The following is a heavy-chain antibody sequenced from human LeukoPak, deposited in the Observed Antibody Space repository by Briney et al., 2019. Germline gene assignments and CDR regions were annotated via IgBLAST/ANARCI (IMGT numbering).Heavy chain of an antibody. D-gene: IGHD5-24*01. J-gene: IGHJ6*03. Sequence: VASVKVSCKASGYTFTGYYMHWVRQAPGQGLEWMGWINPNSGGTNYAQKFQGRVTMTRDTSISTAYMELSRLRSDDTAVYYCARDPTIYYYYYMDVWGKGTTVTVSS. CDR1: GYTFTGYY. V-gene: IGHV1-2*02. CDR3: ARDPTIYYYYYMDV. CDR2: INPNSGGT.